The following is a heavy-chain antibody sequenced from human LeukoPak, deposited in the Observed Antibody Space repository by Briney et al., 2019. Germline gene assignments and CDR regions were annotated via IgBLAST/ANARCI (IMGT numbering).Heavy chain of an antibody. CDR2: ISYDGSNK. V-gene: IGHV3-30-3*01. D-gene: IGHD2-15*01. J-gene: IGHJ6*02. CDR1: GFTFSSYA. CDR3: ARSVVAPYGMDV. Sequence: GGSLRLFCGASGFTFSSYAMHWGRQAPGKGLEGVAVISYDGSNKYYADSVKGRFTISRDNSKNTLYLQMNSLRAEDTAVYYCARSVVAPYGMDVWGQGTTVTVSS.